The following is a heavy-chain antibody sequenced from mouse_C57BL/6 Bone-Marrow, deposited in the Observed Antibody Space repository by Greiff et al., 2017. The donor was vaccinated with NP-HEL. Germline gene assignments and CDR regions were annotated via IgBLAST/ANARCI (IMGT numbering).Heavy chain of an antibody. CDR1: GFTFSDYY. CDR3: ARDTDGSYAMDY. Sequence: EVMLVESEGGLVQPGSSMKLSCTASGFTFSDYYMAWVRQVPEKGLEWVANINYDGSSTYYLDSLKSRFIISRDNAKNILYLQMSSLKSEDTATYYCARDTDGSYAMDYWGQGTSVTVSS. CDR2: INYDGSST. V-gene: IGHV5-16*01. J-gene: IGHJ4*01. D-gene: IGHD2-3*01.